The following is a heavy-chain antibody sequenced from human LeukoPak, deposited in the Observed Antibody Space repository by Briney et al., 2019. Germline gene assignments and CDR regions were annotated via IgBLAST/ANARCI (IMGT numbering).Heavy chain of an antibody. CDR2: ISESGGET. D-gene: IGHD3-22*01. CDR1: GFIFSNYA. J-gene: IGHJ4*02. Sequence: GRSMRLSCATSGFIFSNYAMSWVRQAPGKGLEWVSAISESGGETYHADSVKGRFTISRDTSKSTLYLQLNSLRAEDTATYYCAKGIDSTGYYPFDYWGQGTLVTVSS. V-gene: IGHV3-23*01. CDR3: AKGIDSTGYYPFDY.